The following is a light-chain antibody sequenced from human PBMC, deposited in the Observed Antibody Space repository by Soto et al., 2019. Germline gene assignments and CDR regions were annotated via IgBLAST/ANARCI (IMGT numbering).Light chain of an antibody. CDR3: QQYNSAPRT. CDR1: QGSSNY. Sequence: DIPMTQSPSSLSASVGDRVAITCRASQGSSNYLAWYQQKPGQVPDLLIYAASTLQSGVPSRFSGSRSGTDFTLTISSLQPEDVATYYCQQYNSAPRTFGQGTKVEIK. V-gene: IGKV1-27*01. CDR2: AAS. J-gene: IGKJ1*01.